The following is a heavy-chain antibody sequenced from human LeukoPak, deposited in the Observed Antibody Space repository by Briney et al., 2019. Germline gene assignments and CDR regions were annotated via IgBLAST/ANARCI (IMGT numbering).Heavy chain of an antibody. J-gene: IGHJ4*02. CDR2: IIPIFDTA. D-gene: IGHD1-26*01. CDR1: GGTFSSYA. Sequence: ASVKVSCKASGGTFSSYAISWVRQAPGQGLEWMGGIIPIFDTANYAQKFQGRVTITADESTSTAYMELSSLRSEDTAVYYCARELLEWELVYWGQGTLVTVSS. V-gene: IGHV1-69*13. CDR3: ARELLEWELVY.